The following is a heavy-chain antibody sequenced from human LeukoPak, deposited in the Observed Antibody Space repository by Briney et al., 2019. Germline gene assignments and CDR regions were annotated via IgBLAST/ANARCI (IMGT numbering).Heavy chain of an antibody. CDR3: ANVADCGGDCYFPAPFDY. Sequence: GGSLRLSCAASGFTFDDYGMSWVRQAPGKGLEWVSYISSSGSTIYYADSVKGRFTISRDNAKNSLYLQMNSLRAEDTAVYYCANVADCGGDCYFPAPFDYWGQGTLVTVSS. J-gene: IGHJ4*02. D-gene: IGHD2-21*01. V-gene: IGHV3-48*04. CDR1: GFTFDDYG. CDR2: ISSSGSTI.